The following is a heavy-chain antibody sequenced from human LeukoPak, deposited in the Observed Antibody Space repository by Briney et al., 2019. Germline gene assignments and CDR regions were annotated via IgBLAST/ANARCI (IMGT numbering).Heavy chain of an antibody. CDR1: GFIFSSYW. V-gene: IGHV3-74*01. J-gene: IGHJ3*02. D-gene: IGHD3-16*01. CDR2: TKTDGSTT. Sequence: GGSLRLSCAASGFIFSSYWMHWVRQVPGKGLAWVSRTKTDGSTTHYADSVKGRFTISRDNAKNTLFLQMNSLRAEDTAVYYCAREGETWGILIWGQGTMVTVSS. CDR3: AREGETWGILI.